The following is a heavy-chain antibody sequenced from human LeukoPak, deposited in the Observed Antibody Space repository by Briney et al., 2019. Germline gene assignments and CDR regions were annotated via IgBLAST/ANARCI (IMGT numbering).Heavy chain of an antibody. Sequence: GGSLRLSCAASGFTFSDYYMSWIRQAPGKGLEWVSYISSSGSTIYYADSVKGRFTISRDNAKNSLYLQMNSLRAEDTAVYYCAKDLDIFPGDYYFDYWGQGTLVTVSS. V-gene: IGHV3-11*01. CDR1: GFTFSDYY. CDR2: ISSSGSTI. J-gene: IGHJ4*02. CDR3: AKDLDIFPGDYYFDY. D-gene: IGHD2-21*02.